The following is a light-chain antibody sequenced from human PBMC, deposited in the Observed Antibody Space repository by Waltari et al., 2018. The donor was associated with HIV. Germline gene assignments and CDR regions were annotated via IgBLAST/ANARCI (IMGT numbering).Light chain of an antibody. V-gene: IGLV2-14*02. CDR1: SSDVGSYNL. Sequence: QSALTQPASVSGSPGQSITISCTGTSSDVGSYNLVSWYQQHPGKAPKLMIYEVSKRPSGVPDRFSGSKSGNTASLTISGLQAEDEADYYCSSYTSSTVVFGGGTKLTVL. CDR2: EVS. CDR3: SSYTSSTVV. J-gene: IGLJ2*01.